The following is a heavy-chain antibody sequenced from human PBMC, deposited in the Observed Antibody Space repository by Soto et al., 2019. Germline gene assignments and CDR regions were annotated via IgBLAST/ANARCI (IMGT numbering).Heavy chain of an antibody. CDR2: INPNSVGT. J-gene: IGHJ4*02. Sequence: ASVKVSCKASGYTFTDKYMHWVRQAPGQGLEWMGWINPNSVGTNYAQKFQGRVTMTRDTSISTAYMELSRLISDDTAVFYCVTGHYDSSGRDYWGQGTLVTVSS. D-gene: IGHD3-22*01. CDR3: VTGHYDSSGRDY. CDR1: GYTFTDKY. V-gene: IGHV1-2*02.